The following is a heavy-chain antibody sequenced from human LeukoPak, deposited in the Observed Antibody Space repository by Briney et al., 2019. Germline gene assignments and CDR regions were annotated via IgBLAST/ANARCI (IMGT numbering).Heavy chain of an antibody. CDR2: ISWNSGSI. Sequence: GRSLRLSCAASGFTFDDYAMHWVRQAPGKGLEWVSGISWNSGSIGYADSVKGRFTISRDNAKNSLYLQMNSLRAEDTALYYCAKDGDSGSYLDYWGQGTLVTVSS. V-gene: IGHV3-9*01. CDR1: GFTFDDYA. J-gene: IGHJ4*02. D-gene: IGHD1-26*01. CDR3: AKDGDSGSYLDY.